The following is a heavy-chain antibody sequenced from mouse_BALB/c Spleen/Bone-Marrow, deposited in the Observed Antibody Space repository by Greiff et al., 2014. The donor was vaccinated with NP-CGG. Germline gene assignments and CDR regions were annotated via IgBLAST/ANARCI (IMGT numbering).Heavy chain of an antibody. CDR1: GYAFTNYL. V-gene: IGHV1-54*01. D-gene: IGHD4-1*01. J-gene: IGHJ3*01. CDR2: INPGSGGT. Sequence: VQLQQSGAEVVRPGTSVKVSCKASGYAFTNYLIEWIKQRPGQGLEWIGLINPGSGGTNYNEKFKSKATLTADKSSSTAYMQLSSLTSNDSAVYFCARVLGRHFWGQGTLVTVSA. CDR3: ARVLGRHF.